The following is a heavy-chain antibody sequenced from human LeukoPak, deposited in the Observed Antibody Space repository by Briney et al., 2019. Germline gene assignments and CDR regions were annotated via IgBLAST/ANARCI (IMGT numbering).Heavy chain of an antibody. Sequence: ASVKVSCKASGYTFTSYYMHWVRQAPGQGLEWMGIINPSGGSTSYAQKFQGRVTMTRGTSTSTVYMELSSLRSEDTAVYYCARDLDRTTGGVVVAATLDYWGQGTLVTVSS. D-gene: IGHD2-15*01. V-gene: IGHV1-46*01. J-gene: IGHJ4*02. CDR3: ARDLDRTTGGVVVAATLDY. CDR2: INPSGGST. CDR1: GYTFTSYY.